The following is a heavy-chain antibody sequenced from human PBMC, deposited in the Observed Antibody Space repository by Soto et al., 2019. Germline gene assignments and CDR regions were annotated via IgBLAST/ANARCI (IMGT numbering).Heavy chain of an antibody. CDR3: ARGVLRYFDWLRSYYYYGMDV. J-gene: IGHJ6*02. CDR1: GYTFTSYG. Sequence: ASVKVSCKASGYTFTSYGISWVRQAPGQGLEWMGWISAYNANTNYAQKLQGRVTMTTDTSTTTAYMELRSLRSDDTAVYYCARGVLRYFDWLRSYYYYGMDVRGQGTTVTVSS. V-gene: IGHV1-18*01. CDR2: ISAYNANT. D-gene: IGHD3-9*01.